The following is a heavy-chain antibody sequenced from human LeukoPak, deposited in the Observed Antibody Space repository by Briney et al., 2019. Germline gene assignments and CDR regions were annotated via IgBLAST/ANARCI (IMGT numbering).Heavy chain of an antibody. Sequence: PGGSLRLSCAASGFTFITYSMNWVRQAPGKGLEWVSYISSGSSTIYYADSVKGRFTISRDNAKNSLYLQMNSLRAKDMAVYYCARSYYDTSGYDKNFDYWGQGTLVTVSS. D-gene: IGHD3-22*01. CDR3: ARSYYDTSGYDKNFDY. J-gene: IGHJ4*02. V-gene: IGHV3-48*01. CDR1: GFTFITYS. CDR2: ISSGSSTI.